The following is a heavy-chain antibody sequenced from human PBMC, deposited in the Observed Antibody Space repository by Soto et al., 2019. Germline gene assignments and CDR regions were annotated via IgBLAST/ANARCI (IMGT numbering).Heavy chain of an antibody. CDR3: AYYGTSYFFDH. J-gene: IGHJ4*02. CDR2: IYRPDDK. CDR1: GFSLTPAVG. D-gene: IGHD3-10*01. V-gene: IGHV2-5*01. Sequence: SGPTLVNPTQTLTLTCTFSGFSLTPAVGVGWIRQPPGKAPEWLALIYRPDDKRYSPSLRTRLTITKDTSKNQVVLTMTNMDPVDTGTYYCAYYGTSYFFDHWGQGTLVTVSS.